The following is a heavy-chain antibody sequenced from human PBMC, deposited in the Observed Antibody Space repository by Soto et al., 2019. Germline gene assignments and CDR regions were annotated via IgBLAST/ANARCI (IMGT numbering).Heavy chain of an antibody. Sequence: WASVKVSCKASGGTFSSYAIGWVRQAPGQGLEWMGGIIPIFGTANYAQKFQGRVTITADKSTSTAYMELSSLRSEDTAVYYCARWTSNYDFWSGYTGGFDYWGQGTMVTVYS. CDR2: IIPIFGTA. CDR1: GGTFSSYA. J-gene: IGHJ4*02. V-gene: IGHV1-69*06. CDR3: ARWTSNYDFWSGYTGGFDY. D-gene: IGHD3-3*01.